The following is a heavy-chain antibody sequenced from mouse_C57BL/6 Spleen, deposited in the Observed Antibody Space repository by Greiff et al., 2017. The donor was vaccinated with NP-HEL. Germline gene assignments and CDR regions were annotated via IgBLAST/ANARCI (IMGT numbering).Heavy chain of an antibody. V-gene: IGHV5-9*01. CDR2: ISGGGGNT. CDR1: GFTFSSYT. Sequence: EVKLMESGGGLVKPGGSLKLSCAASGFTFSSYTMSWVRQTPEKRLEWVATISGGGGNTYYPDSVKGRFTISRDNAKNTLYLQMSSLRSEDTALYYCARSGGAMDYWGQGTSVTVSA. J-gene: IGHJ4*01. CDR3: ARSGGAMDY. D-gene: IGHD4-1*01.